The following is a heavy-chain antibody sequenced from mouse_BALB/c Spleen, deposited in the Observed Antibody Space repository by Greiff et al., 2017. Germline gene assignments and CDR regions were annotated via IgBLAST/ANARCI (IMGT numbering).Heavy chain of an antibody. J-gene: IGHJ4*01. CDR2: IYPGSGNT. D-gene: IGHD2-4*01. Sequence: QVQLQQSGAELARPGASVKLSCKASGYTFTDYYINWVKQRTGQGLEWIGEIYPGSGNTYYNEKFKGKATLTADKSSSTAYMQLSSLTSEDSAVYFCARSGDYDFYAMDYWGQGTSVTVSS. V-gene: IGHV1-77*01. CDR3: ARSGDYDFYAMDY. CDR1: GYTFTDYY.